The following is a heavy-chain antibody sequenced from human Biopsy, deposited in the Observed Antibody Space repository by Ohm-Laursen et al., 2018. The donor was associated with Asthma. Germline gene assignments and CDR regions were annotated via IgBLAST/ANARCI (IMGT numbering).Heavy chain of an antibody. D-gene: IGHD6-6*01. CDR1: GDAMSTSGSY. V-gene: IGHV4-39*02. Sequence: TLSLTCIVSGDAMSTSGSYWGWIRQSPGKGLEWIGSIYYSGRTYYNPSLESRVTISADTSKNHFSLEGTSVTAADTAVYYCARAVSSSSYWYFDLWGRGDLVTVSS. CDR2: IYYSGRT. CDR3: ARAVSSSSYWYFDL. J-gene: IGHJ2*01.